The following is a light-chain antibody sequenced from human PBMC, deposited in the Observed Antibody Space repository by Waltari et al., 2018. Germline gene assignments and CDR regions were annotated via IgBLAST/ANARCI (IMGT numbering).Light chain of an antibody. CDR3: SSYTTSSTLV. CDR1: SSDIGAYNF. J-gene: IGLJ3*02. Sequence: QSALTQPASVSGSPGQSITISCTGSSSDIGAYNFVSWYQQHPGKAPKVVIYDVANRPSGVSDRVSASKSDNTASLTISGLQAEDEADYYCSSYTTSSTLVFGGGTKLTVL. CDR2: DVA. V-gene: IGLV2-14*03.